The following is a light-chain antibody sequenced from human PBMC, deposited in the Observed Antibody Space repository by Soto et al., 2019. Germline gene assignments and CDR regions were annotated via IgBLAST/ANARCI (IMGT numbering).Light chain of an antibody. J-gene: IGKJ1*01. CDR2: GAS. Sequence: EIMVKLSLATLSVTPRETATLSCRASQRVGINLAWYQQKPGQAPRLLIYGASIRATGISARFSGSGSGTDYTLTIRSLEPEDSAVYYCHQRQSWPRTFGQGTKVDIK. CDR1: QRVGIN. V-gene: IGKV3D-15*01. CDR3: HQRQSWPRT.